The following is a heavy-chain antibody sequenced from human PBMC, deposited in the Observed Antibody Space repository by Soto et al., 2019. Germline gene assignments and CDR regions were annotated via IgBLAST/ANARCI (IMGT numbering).Heavy chain of an antibody. J-gene: IGHJ4*02. CDR1: GGSISSGGYY. CDR2: IYYSGST. D-gene: IGHD3-22*01. Sequence: PSETLSLTCTVSGGSISSGGYYWSWIRQHPGKGLEWIGYIYYSGSTYYNPSLKSRVTISVDTSKNQFSLKLSSVTAADTAVYYCARASNYYDSSGYYPQYYFDFWGQRTLVTVSS. CDR3: ARASNYYDSSGYYPQYYFDF. V-gene: IGHV4-31*03.